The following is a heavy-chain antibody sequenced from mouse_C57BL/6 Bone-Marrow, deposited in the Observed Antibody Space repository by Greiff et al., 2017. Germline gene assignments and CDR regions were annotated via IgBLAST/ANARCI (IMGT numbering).Heavy chain of an antibody. CDR3: ARHEALDSSGFYFDY. J-gene: IGHJ2*01. CDR2: FYPGSGSI. V-gene: IGHV1-62-2*01. CDR1: GYTFTEYT. D-gene: IGHD3-2*02. Sequence: VQLKESGAELVKPGASVKLSCKASGYTFTEYTIHWVKQRSGQGLEWIGWFYPGSGSIKYNEKFKDKATLTADKSSSTVYMELSRLTSEDSAVYFCARHEALDSSGFYFDYWGQGTTLTVSS.